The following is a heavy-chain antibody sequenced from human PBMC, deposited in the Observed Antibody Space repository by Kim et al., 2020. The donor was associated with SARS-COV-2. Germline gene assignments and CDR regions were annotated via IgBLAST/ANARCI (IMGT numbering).Heavy chain of an antibody. Sequence: SETLSLTCTVSGGSISSYYWSWIRQPPGKGLEWIGYIYYSGSTNYNPSLKSRVTISVDTSKNQFSLKLSSVTAADTAVYYCARDATYYYDSRFDIWGQGTMVTVSS. D-gene: IGHD3-22*01. CDR1: GGSISSYY. J-gene: IGHJ3*02. V-gene: IGHV4-59*01. CDR2: IYYSGST. CDR3: ARDATYYYDSRFDI.